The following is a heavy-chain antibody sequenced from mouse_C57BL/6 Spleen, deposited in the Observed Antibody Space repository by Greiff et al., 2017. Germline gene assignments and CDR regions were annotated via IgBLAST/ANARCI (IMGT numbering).Heavy chain of an antibody. CDR1: EYEFPSHD. V-gene: IGHV5-2*01. CDR2: INSDGGST. D-gene: IGHD4-1*01. CDR3: ARQVLTGHWYFDV. Sequence: DVHLVESGGGLVQPGESLKLSCESNEYEFPSHDMSWVRKTPEKRLELVAAINSDGGSTYYPDTMERRFIISRDNTKKTLYLQMSSLRSEDTALYYCARQVLTGHWYFDVWGTGTTVTVSS. J-gene: IGHJ1*03.